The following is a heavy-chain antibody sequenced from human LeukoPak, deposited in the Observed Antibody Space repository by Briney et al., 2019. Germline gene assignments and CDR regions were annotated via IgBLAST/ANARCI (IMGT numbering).Heavy chain of an antibody. J-gene: IGHJ6*02. CDR3: ARGTGDSSGWTYYYYGMDV. Sequence: GGSLRLSCAASGFTFSTYAMSWVRQAPGKGLEWVSSISRSGDTTYYTDSVKGRFTISRDNSKNTLYLQMNSLRAEDTAVYYCARGTGDSSGWTYYYYGMDVWGQGTTVTVSS. CDR2: ISRSGDTT. V-gene: IGHV3-23*01. CDR1: GFTFSTYA. D-gene: IGHD3-22*01.